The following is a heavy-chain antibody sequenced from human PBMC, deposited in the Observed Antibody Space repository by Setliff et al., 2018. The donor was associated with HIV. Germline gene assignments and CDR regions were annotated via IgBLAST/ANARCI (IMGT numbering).Heavy chain of an antibody. Sequence: GASVKVSCKASGYTFTIYGISWVRQAPGQGLEWMGWISAYNGNTNYAKKLQCRVTMTSDTSTSTAYMELRSLRSDDTAVYYCARFPNPSQIVVVMPPDYWGQGTLVTVSS. J-gene: IGHJ4*02. CDR2: ISAYNGNT. D-gene: IGHD3-22*01. V-gene: IGHV1-18*01. CDR3: ARFPNPSQIVVVMPPDY. CDR1: GYTFTIYG.